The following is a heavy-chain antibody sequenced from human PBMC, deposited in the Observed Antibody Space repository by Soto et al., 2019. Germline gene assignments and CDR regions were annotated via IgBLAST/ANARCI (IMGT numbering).Heavy chain of an antibody. CDR2: TSYDGSNK. J-gene: IGHJ4*02. CDR3: ARSDIGGYVAEYYFDY. Sequence: QVQLVESGGGVVQPGRSLRLSCAASGFTFSSYAMHWVRQAPGKGLEWVAVTSYDGSNKYYADSVKGRFTISRDNSKNTLYLQMNSLRAEDTAVYYCARSDIGGYVAEYYFDYWGQGTLVTVSS. V-gene: IGHV3-30-3*01. CDR1: GFTFSSYA. D-gene: IGHD5-12*01.